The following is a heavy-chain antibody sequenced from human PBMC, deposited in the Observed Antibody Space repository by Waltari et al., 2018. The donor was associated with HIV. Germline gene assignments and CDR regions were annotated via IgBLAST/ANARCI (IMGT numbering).Heavy chain of an antibody. D-gene: IGHD2-21*02. CDR1: GFTFRVYR. Sequence: EVHLVESGGGLVKPGGSLRLSCAASGFTFRVYRMTWVRQAPGKGVECVSTIDSSSYIDYADSVRCRFTISRDNAKNSLFLQMDALRAEDTAFYYCARFDGGNSEVYHWGQGTLVTVSS. CDR3: ARFDGGNSEVYH. CDR2: IDSSSYI. J-gene: IGHJ4*02. V-gene: IGHV3-21*04.